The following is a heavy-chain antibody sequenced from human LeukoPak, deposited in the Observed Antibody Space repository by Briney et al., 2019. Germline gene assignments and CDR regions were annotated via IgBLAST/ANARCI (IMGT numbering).Heavy chain of an antibody. CDR3: ARVAYYYGSGSYYNDDY. V-gene: IGHV4-61*02. J-gene: IGHJ4*02. D-gene: IGHD3-10*01. CDR1: GGSISSGSYY. CDR2: IYTSGST. Sequence: SQTLSLTCTVSGGSISSGSYYWSWIRQPAGKGLEWIGRIYTSGSTNYNPSPKSRVTISVDTSKNQFSLKLSSVTAADTAVYYCARVAYYYGSGSYYNDDYWGQGTLVTVSS.